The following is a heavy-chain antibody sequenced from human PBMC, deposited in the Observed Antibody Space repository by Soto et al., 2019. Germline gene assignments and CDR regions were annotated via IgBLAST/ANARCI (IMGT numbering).Heavy chain of an antibody. CDR2: INPSGST. CDR3: ASRTDKAAAGRGPNWFDP. J-gene: IGHJ5*02. CDR1: GGSFGAYY. V-gene: IGHV4-34*01. Sequence: QVQLQQWGAGLLKPSETLSLTCAVYGGSFGAYYWSWIRQPPGKGLEWIGEINPSGSTNYNPSLKSRVTISVDTSKNQFSLKLSSVTAADTAMYYCASRTDKAAAGRGPNWFDPWGQGTLVTVSS. D-gene: IGHD6-13*01.